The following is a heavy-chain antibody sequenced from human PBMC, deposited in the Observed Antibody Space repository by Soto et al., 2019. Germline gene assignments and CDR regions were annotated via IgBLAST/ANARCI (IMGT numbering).Heavy chain of an antibody. CDR1: GFTFSSYG. D-gene: IGHD1-26*01. J-gene: IGHJ4*02. CDR2: ISYDGSNK. CDR3: AKGLAGATTGY. Sequence: QVQLVESGGGVVQPGRSLRLSCAASGFTFSSYGMHWFRQAPGKGLEWVAVISYDGSNKYYADSVKGRFTISRDNSKNTLYLQMNSLRAEDTAVYYCAKGLAGATTGYWGQGTLVTVSS. V-gene: IGHV3-30*18.